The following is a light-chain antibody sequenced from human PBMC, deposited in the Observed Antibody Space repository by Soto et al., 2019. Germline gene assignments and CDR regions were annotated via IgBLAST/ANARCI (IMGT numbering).Light chain of an antibody. Sequence: DIQLTQSPPFLSASVGDRVTVSCRASQGMSSSLAWYQQKPGKAPKLLIYAVSTLQSGVLSRFSGSGSGTEFTLTISSLQPEDFATYFCQQLYTFGGGTKVEVE. CDR1: QGMSSS. CDR3: QQLYT. J-gene: IGKJ4*01. CDR2: AVS. V-gene: IGKV1-9*01.